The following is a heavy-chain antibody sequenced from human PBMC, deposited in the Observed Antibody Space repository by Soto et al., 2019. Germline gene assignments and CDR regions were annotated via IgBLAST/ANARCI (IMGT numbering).Heavy chain of an antibody. CDR2: LIPIFGTA. D-gene: IGHD6-19*01. CDR1: GGTFSSYA. V-gene: IGHV1-69*12. CDR3: ARAVARIAVATNWFDP. Sequence: QVQLVQSGAEVKKPGSSVKVSCKASGGTFSSYAISWVRQAPGQGLEWMGGLIPIFGTANYAQKFQGRFTITADESTSTAYMELSSLRSEDTAVYYCARAVARIAVATNWFDPWGQGTLVTVSS. J-gene: IGHJ5*02.